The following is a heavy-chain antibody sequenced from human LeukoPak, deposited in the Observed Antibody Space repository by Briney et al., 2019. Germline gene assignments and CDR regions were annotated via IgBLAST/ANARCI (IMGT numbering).Heavy chain of an antibody. V-gene: IGHV7-4-1*02. CDR1: GYAFTSYG. J-gene: IGHJ4*02. D-gene: IGHD2-2*01. CDR3: ARDSNEKYQLLWSFRIDY. CDR2: INTNTGNP. Sequence: GASVKVSCKASGYAFTSYGFSWVRQAPGQGLEWMGWINTNTGNPTYAQGFTGRFVFSLDTSVSTAYLQISSLKAEDTAVYYCARDSNEKYQLLWSFRIDYWGQGTLVTVSS.